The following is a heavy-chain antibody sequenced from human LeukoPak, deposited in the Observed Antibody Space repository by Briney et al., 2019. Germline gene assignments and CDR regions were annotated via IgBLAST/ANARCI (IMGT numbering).Heavy chain of an antibody. J-gene: IGHJ6*03. D-gene: IGHD2-15*01. CDR1: GGSFSGYY. Sequence: KPSETLSLTCAVYGGSFSGYYWSWIRQPPEKGLEWIGEINHSGSTNYNPSLKSRVTISVDTSKNQFSLKLSSVTAADTAVYYCARDRGQNMDVWGKGTTVTVSS. CDR3: ARDRGQNMDV. V-gene: IGHV4-34*01. CDR2: INHSGST.